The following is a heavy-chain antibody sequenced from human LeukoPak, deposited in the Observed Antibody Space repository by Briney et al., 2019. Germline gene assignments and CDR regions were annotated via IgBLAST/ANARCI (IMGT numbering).Heavy chain of an antibody. CDR2: ISGSGGST. V-gene: IGHV3-23*01. CDR1: GFTFSSYA. CDR3: ARETLVYAIDFDGMDV. Sequence: GGSLRLSCAASGFTFSSYAMSWVRQAPGKGLEWVSAISGSGGSTYYADSVKGRFTISRDNAKNSLYLQMNSLRAEDTAVYYCARETLVYAIDFDGMDVWGQGTTVTVSS. J-gene: IGHJ6*02. D-gene: IGHD2-8*01.